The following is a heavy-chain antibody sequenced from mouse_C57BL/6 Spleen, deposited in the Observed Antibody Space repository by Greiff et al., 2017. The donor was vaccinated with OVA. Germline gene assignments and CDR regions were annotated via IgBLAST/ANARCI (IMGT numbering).Heavy chain of an antibody. CDR2: IDPENGDT. D-gene: IGHD1-3*01. J-gene: IGHJ1*03. V-gene: IGHV14-4*01. Sequence: EVQLQQSGAELVRPGASVKLSCTASGFNIKDDYMHWVKQRPEQGLEWIGWIDPENGDTEYASKFQGKATITADTSSNTAYLQLSSLTSEDTAVYYCTTARPDNRGYFDVWGTGTTVTVSS. CDR1: GFNIKDDY. CDR3: TTARPDNRGYFDV.